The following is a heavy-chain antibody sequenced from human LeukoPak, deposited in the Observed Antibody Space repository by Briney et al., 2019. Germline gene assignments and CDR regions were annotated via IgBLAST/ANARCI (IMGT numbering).Heavy chain of an antibody. CDR2: ITGNGVST. V-gene: IGHV3-23*01. CDR3: AKGLGVDNWFDP. J-gene: IGHJ5*02. CDR1: EFTFISYA. Sequence: GGSLRLSCAGPEFTFISYALSWVRQAPGKGLEWVSGITGNGVSTYYADSVKGRFTISRDNSKNTLYPQMNSLRDEDTAVYYCAKGLGVDNWFDPWGQGTLVTVSS.